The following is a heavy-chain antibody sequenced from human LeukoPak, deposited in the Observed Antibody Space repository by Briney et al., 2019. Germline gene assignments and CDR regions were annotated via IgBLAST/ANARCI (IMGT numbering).Heavy chain of an antibody. CDR2: ISGSGGST. CDR3: AKGSLVGPTAPVWDY. J-gene: IGHJ4*02. V-gene: IGHV3-23*01. D-gene: IGHD1-26*01. CDR1: GFTFSSYA. Sequence: AGGSLRFSCAASGFTFSSYAMSWVRQAPGKGLEWFSAISGSGGSTYYADSVKGRFTISRDNSKNTLYLQMNSLRAEDTAVYYCAKGSLVGPTAPVWDYWGQGTLVTVSS.